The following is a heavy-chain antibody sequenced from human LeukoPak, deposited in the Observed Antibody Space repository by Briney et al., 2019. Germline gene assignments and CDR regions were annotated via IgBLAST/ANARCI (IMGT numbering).Heavy chain of an antibody. CDR3: AREGGKAYYYYYGMDV. D-gene: IGHD4-23*01. V-gene: IGHV4-59*01. Sequence: SETLSLTCTVSGGSISSYYWSWIRQPPGKGLEWLGYIYYSGSTNYNPSLKSRVTISVDTSKNQFSLKLSSVTAADTAVYYCAREGGKAYYYYYGMDVWGQGTTVTVSS. CDR1: GGSISSYY. CDR2: IYYSGST. J-gene: IGHJ6*02.